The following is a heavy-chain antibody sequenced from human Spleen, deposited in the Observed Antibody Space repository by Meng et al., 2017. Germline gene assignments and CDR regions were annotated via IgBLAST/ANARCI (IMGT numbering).Heavy chain of an antibody. CDR1: GGSISSGSYY. D-gene: IGHD3-22*01. CDR3: ARYYYATSGSVTDAFDI. J-gene: IGHJ3*02. CDR2: IYTSGST. V-gene: IGHV4-61*02. Sequence: SETLSFTCTVSGGSISSGSYYWSWIRQPAGKGLEWIGRIYTSGSTNYNPSLKSRVTISVDTSKNQFSLKLSSVTAADTAMYYCARYYYATSGSVTDAFDIWGQGTMVTVSS.